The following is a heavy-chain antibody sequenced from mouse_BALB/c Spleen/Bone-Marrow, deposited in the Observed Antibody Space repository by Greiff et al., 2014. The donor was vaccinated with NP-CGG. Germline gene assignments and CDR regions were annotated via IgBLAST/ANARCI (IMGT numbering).Heavy chain of an antibody. J-gene: IGHJ2*01. Sequence: VQLKESGGGLVEPGGSLKLSCAASGFTFSSYAMSWVRQTPEKRLEWVASIISGGSTYYSDSVKGRFTISRDNARNILYRQMSGLRSEYTAMYYCARGGYYYLDSWGQGTTLTVSS. CDR2: IISGGST. D-gene: IGHD1-2*01. V-gene: IGHV5-6-5*01. CDR1: GFTFSSYA. CDR3: ARGGYYYLDS.